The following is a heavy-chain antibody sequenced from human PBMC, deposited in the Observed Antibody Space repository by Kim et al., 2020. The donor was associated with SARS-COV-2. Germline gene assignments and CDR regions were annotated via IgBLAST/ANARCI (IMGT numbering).Heavy chain of an antibody. CDR2: IYYSGTP. V-gene: IGHV4-59*13. CDR3: ARAGTISYGKWDF. CDR1: GGSISSYY. D-gene: IGHD1-1*01. J-gene: IGHJ4*02. Sequence: SETLSLTCTVSGGSISSYYWSWIRQSPVRGLEWIGYIYYSGTPNYNPSLESRITISVDTSKNQFSLKLTSVTAADTAVYYCARAGTISYGKWDFWGQGTLVTVSS.